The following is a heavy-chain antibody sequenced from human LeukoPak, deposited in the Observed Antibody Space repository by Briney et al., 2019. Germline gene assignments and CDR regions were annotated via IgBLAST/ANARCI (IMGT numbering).Heavy chain of an antibody. Sequence: QPGGSPRLSCAASGFTFSSYAMHWVRQAPGKALEYVSAISSNGGSTYYANSVKGRFTISRDNSKSTLYLQMGSLRAEDMAVHYRARVLTGDPGAFDIWGQGTMVTVSS. CDR3: ARVLTGDPGAFDI. CDR2: ISSNGGST. V-gene: IGHV3-64*01. D-gene: IGHD7-27*01. CDR1: GFTFSSYA. J-gene: IGHJ3*02.